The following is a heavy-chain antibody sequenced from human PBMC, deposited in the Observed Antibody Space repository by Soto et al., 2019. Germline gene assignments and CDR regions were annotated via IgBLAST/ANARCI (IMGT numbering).Heavy chain of an antibody. Sequence: PSGTLSLTFSVSGGSLSSGPYSWGWIRQPPGKGLEWIGTFYYSGSTHYNPSLASRVTISVDTSKNQFSLKVTSVTAADTAMYYCARLGGYCSSTSCYGYYGMDVWGQGTTVTVSS. D-gene: IGHD2-2*01. CDR1: GGSLSSGPYS. J-gene: IGHJ6*02. CDR3: ARLGGYCSSTSCYGYYGMDV. CDR2: FYYSGST. V-gene: IGHV4-39*01.